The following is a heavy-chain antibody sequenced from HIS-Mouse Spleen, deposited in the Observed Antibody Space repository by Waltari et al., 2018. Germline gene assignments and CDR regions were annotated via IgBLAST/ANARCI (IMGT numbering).Heavy chain of an antibody. J-gene: IGHJ4*02. Sequence: QVQLVQSGAEVKKPGASVKVSCKASGYTFTSYDINWVRQATGQGLEWMGWVNPKRGNTGYARKVQVRVTMTRNTSISTAYMELSSLRSEDTAVYYCARGHDYSNYFDYWGQGTLVTVSS. CDR2: VNPKRGNT. V-gene: IGHV1-8*01. CDR3: ARGHDYSNYFDY. CDR1: GYTFTSYD. D-gene: IGHD4-4*01.